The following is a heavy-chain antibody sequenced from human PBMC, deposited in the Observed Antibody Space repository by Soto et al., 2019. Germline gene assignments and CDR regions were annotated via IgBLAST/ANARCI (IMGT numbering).Heavy chain of an antibody. CDR3: AKLIVVVPADAFDI. CDR2: ISYDGSNK. J-gene: IGHJ3*02. CDR1: GFTFSSYG. V-gene: IGHV3-30*18. D-gene: IGHD2-2*01. Sequence: QVQLVESGGGVVQPGRSLRLSCAASGFTFSSYGMHWVRQAPGKGLEWVAVISYDGSNKFYADSVKGRFTISRDNSKNTLYLQMNSLRAEDTAVYYCAKLIVVVPADAFDIWGQGTMVTVSS.